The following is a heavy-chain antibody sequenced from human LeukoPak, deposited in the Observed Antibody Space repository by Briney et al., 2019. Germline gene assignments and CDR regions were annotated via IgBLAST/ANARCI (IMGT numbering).Heavy chain of an antibody. V-gene: IGHV1-8*03. J-gene: IGHJ3*02. D-gene: IGHD3-3*01. CDR2: MNPISGNT. CDR1: GYTFSNND. CDR3: ARGGTTIFGVVIIGAFDI. Sequence: ASVKVSCKASGYTFSNNDINWVRQATGQGLEWMGWMNPISGNTGFAQKFQGRVTISRSTSLSTAYMELSSLRSDDTALYYCARGGTTIFGVVIIGAFDIWGQGTMVTVSS.